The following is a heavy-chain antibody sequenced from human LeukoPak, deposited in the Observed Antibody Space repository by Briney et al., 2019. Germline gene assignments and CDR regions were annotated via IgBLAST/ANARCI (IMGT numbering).Heavy chain of an antibody. D-gene: IGHD3-10*01. V-gene: IGHV1-2*06. Sequence: GASVKVSCKASGYTFTAYHMHWLRQAPGQGLEWVGRINPNNGDTYYAQKFQGRVTMTTDASISTAYMELTSLTSDDTALYFCAREMNYGSGSSADYYYYMDVWGKGTTVTISS. J-gene: IGHJ6*03. CDR2: INPNNGDT. CDR1: GYTFTAYH. CDR3: AREMNYGSGSSADYYYYMDV.